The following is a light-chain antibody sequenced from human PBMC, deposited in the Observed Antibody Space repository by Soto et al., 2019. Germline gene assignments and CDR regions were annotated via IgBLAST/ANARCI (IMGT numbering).Light chain of an antibody. CDR2: DVS. CDR1: SSDVGAYNY. CDR3: CSYAGSYSYV. V-gene: IGLV2-11*01. J-gene: IGLJ1*01. Sequence: QSALTQPRSVSGSPGQSDTISCTGTSSDVGAYNYVSWYQQHPDKAPKVMIYDVSKRPSGVPDHFSGSKSANTASLTISGLQAEDEADYYCCSYAGSYSYVFGTGTKVTVL.